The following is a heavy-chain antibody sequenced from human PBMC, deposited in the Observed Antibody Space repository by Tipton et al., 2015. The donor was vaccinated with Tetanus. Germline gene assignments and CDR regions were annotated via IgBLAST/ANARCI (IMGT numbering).Heavy chain of an antibody. CDR2: IYYSGTT. J-gene: IGHJ4*02. CDR3: ARGGTMVHGVILQDHFYY. D-gene: IGHD3-10*01. CDR1: GGSIRSGTFY. Sequence: GLVKPSETLSLTCSVSGGSIRSGTFYWNWIRQPPGKGLESIGYIYYSGTTYNTPSLKSRVTISVDRSKNQFSLKLSSVTAADTAVYFCARGGTMVHGVILQDHFYYWGQGTLVTVSS. V-gene: IGHV4-30-4*08.